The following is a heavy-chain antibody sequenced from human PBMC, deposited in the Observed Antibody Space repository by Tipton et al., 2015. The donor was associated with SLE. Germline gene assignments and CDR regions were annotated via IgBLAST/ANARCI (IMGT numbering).Heavy chain of an antibody. CDR1: GFTVSRSY. Sequence: SLRLSCEASGFTVSRSYMNWVRQAPGKGLEWVAVVWYDGSNQFYADSVKGRFTISRDNSKNTLYLLMNSLRAEDTAIYYCAKGFFGSGAGTINFWGQGALVTVSS. CDR3: AKGFFGSGAGTINF. D-gene: IGHD6-13*01. V-gene: IGHV3-33*06. J-gene: IGHJ4*02. CDR2: VWYDGSNQ.